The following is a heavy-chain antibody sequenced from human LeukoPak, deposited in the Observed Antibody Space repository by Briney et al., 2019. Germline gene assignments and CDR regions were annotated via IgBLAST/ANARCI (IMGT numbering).Heavy chain of an antibody. CDR2: INPNSGGT. V-gene: IGHV1-2*02. Sequence: ASVKVSCKASGYTFTGYYMHWVRQAPGQGLEWMGWINPNSGGTNYAQKFQGRVTMTRDTSISTAYMELSRLGSDDTAVYYCARDPLLTAAGTSPTVFGFDYWGQGTLVTVSS. J-gene: IGHJ4*02. CDR3: ARDPLLTAAGTSPTVFGFDY. D-gene: IGHD6-13*01. CDR1: GYTFTGYY.